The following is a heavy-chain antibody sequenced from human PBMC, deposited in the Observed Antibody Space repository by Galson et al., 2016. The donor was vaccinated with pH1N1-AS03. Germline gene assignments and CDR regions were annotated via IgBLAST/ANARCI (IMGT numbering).Heavy chain of an antibody. CDR2: IDSSGTT. CDR3: ARIGEVGVTPPYHYYAMDV. Sequence: TLSLTCTVSGGSISSSSYFWTWIRQPAGKGLEWIGNIDSSGTTNYNPALKSRVTISADTSKNQFSLKLSSMTAADTAGYYCARIGEVGVTPPYHYYAMDVWGQGTTVTVSS. V-gene: IGHV4-61*09. J-gene: IGHJ6*02. D-gene: IGHD1-26*01. CDR1: GGSISSSSYF.